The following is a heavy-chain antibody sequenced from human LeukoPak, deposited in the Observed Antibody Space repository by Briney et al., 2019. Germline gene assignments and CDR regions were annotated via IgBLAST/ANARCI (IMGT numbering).Heavy chain of an antibody. J-gene: IGHJ4*02. Sequence: SETLSLTCTVSGVSFTRYSMNWIRQPPGKELEWIAYISSGGSNNYNPSLKSRVTISIDTSKNHFSLKLTSATAADTAVYYCARGDDYKSTLFDYWGQGTLVTVSS. D-gene: IGHD5-12*01. V-gene: IGHV4-59*01. CDR2: ISSGGSN. CDR1: GVSFTRYS. CDR3: ARGDDYKSTLFDY.